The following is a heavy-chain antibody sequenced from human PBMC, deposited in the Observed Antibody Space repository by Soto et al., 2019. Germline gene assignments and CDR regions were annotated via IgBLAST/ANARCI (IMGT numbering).Heavy chain of an antibody. D-gene: IGHD2-2*01. CDR3: ARDVVVVPAATIEDESYYYYYGMDV. CDR2: ISSSSSYT. V-gene: IGHV3-11*06. Sequence: GGSLRLSCAASGFTFSDYYMSWIRQAPGKGLEWVSYISSSSSYTNYADSVKGRFTISRDNAKNSLYLQMNSLRAEDTAVYYCARDVVVVPAATIEDESYYYYYGMDVWSQGTTVTVSS. J-gene: IGHJ6*02. CDR1: GFTFSDYY.